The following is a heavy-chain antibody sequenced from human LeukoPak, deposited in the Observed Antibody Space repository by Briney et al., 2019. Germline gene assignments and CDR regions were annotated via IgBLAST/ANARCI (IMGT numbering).Heavy chain of an antibody. CDR3: ARRPRGYSGYDHKKFDT. CDR2: IYPGDSDT. V-gene: IGHV5-51*01. Sequence: GESLKISCEGSGYSFTNYWIGWVRQMPGKGLEWMGIIYPGDSDTRYSPSFQGQVTISADKSINTAYLQWGSLKASGTAMYYCARRPRGYSGYDHKKFDTWGQGTLVTVSS. J-gene: IGHJ5*02. CDR1: GYSFTNYW. D-gene: IGHD5-12*01.